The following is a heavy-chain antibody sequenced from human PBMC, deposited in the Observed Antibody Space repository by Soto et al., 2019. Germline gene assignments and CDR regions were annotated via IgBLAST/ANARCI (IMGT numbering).Heavy chain of an antibody. V-gene: IGHV1-3*01. CDR2: INAGNGNT. J-gene: IGHJ6*02. D-gene: IGHD1-26*01. Sequence: ASVKVSCKASGYTFTSYAMHWVRQAPGQRLELMGWINAGNGNTKYSQKFQGRVTITRDTSASTAYMELSSLRSEDTAVYYCARGDSGSYWGPGYYGMDVWGQGTTVTVSS. CDR3: ARGDSGSYWGPGYYGMDV. CDR1: GYTFTSYA.